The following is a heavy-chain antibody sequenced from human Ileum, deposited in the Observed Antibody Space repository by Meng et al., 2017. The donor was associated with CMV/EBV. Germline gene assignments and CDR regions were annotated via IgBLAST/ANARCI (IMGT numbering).Heavy chain of an antibody. CDR2: INSDGSSR. J-gene: IGHJ4*02. D-gene: IGHD5-18*01. CDR3: VGFSDSWTPIDY. CDR1: GFIFSNSW. V-gene: IGHV3-74*03. Sequence: EVQLVESGGGLVQPGVSLRLSCVASGFIFSNSWMHWVRQAPGKGLVWVSRINSDGSSRTYAASVKGRFTISRDNAENTLYLQMDSLRAEDTALYYCVGFSDSWTPIDYWGQGTLVTVSS.